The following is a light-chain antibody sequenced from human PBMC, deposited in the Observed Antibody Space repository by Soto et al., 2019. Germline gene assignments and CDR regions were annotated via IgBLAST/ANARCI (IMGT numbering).Light chain of an antibody. CDR3: KKHGSSPLT. J-gene: IGKJ4*01. CDR1: PSVRSSY. V-gene: IGKV3-20*01. CDR2: GAS. Sequence: EIVLTKSHGTLSLSPGARAPLSRRGSPSVRSSYLAWYQQNPGQAPRLLIYGASSRAAGIPDRFSGSGSGTDCTRTISRLEPEEFAVYDGKKHGSSPLTVGGGHKVAIK.